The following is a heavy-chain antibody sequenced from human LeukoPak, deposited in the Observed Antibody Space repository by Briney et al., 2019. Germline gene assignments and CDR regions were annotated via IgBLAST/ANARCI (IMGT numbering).Heavy chain of an antibody. Sequence: SETLSLTCAVSGGSISSGGYSWSWIRQPPGKGLEWIGYIYHSGSTYYNPSLKSRVTISVDRSKNQFSLKLSSVTAADTAVYYCARAKYYYDSSGYPKWFDPWGQGTLVTVSS. V-gene: IGHV4-30-2*01. D-gene: IGHD3-22*01. CDR3: ARAKYYYDSSGYPKWFDP. CDR1: GGSISSGGYS. CDR2: IYHSGST. J-gene: IGHJ5*02.